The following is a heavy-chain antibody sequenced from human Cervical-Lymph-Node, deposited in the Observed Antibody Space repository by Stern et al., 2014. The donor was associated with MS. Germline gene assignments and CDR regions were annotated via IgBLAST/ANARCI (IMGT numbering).Heavy chain of an antibody. CDR3: ARDHFTMVRGVVTSRNWFAP. V-gene: IGHV1-69*01. Sequence: QVQLGQSGAEVKKPGSSVKVSCKAPGGTFSNYGISWLRQAPGQGLEWMGGIITTFGSANYAQKLQGGMTILADEAKSPAPLELGRLRSDDTAVYYCARDHFTMVRGVVTSRNWFAPWGQGTLVTVSS. CDR1: GGTFSNYG. D-gene: IGHD3-10*01. J-gene: IGHJ5*02. CDR2: IITTFGSA.